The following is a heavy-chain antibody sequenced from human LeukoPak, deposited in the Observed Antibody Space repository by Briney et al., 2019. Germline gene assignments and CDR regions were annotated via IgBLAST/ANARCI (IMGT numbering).Heavy chain of an antibody. D-gene: IGHD6-13*01. J-gene: IGHJ3*01. Sequence: SETLSLTCTVSGGSIRSYYWSWIRQPPGKGLEWIGRGFHDGDTHYNPSLKSRVTISLDTSKNQVSLRLSSVIAADTALYYCARDSSRDLAFDVWGQGTMVTVSS. CDR2: GFHDGDT. CDR3: ARDSSRDLAFDV. CDR1: GGSIRSYY. V-gene: IGHV4-38-2*02.